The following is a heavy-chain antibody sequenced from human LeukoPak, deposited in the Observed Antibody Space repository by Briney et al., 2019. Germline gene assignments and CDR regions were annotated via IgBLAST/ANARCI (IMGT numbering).Heavy chain of an antibody. J-gene: IGHJ6*02. CDR1: GGSISSGDYY. D-gene: IGHD4-17*01. CDR3: ARYYGERDYYGMDV. CDR2: IYYSGST. Sequence: SETLSLTCTVSGGSISSGDYYWSWIRQPPGKGLEWIEYIYYSGSTYYNPSLKSRVTISVDTSKNQFSLKLSSVTAADTAVYYCARYYGERDYYGMDVWGQGTTVTVSS. V-gene: IGHV4-30-4*01.